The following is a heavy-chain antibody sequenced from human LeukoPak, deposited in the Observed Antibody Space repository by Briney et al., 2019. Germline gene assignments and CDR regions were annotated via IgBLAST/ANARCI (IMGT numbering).Heavy chain of an antibody. V-gene: IGHV4-34*01. D-gene: IGHD3-10*01. CDR2: INHSGST. CDR3: ARTRGGMVRFDY. CDR1: GGSFSGYY. Sequence: SETLSLTCAVYGGSFSGYYWSWIRQPPGKGLEWIGEINHSGSTDYNPSLKSRVTISVDTSKNQFSLKLSSVTAADTAVYYCARTRGGMVRFDYWGQGTLVTVSS. J-gene: IGHJ4*02.